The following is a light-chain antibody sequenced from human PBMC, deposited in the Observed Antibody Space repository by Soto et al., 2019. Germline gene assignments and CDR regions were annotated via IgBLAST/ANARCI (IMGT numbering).Light chain of an antibody. Sequence: SALTQPASVSGSPGQSITISSTGTSGDIGSYNRVSWYQQHPGKAPKLIIYEVTDRPSGVSNRFSGSKSGNTASLAISGLQVEYEAEYYCSSYTNINTRACVFGTGTKVTVL. V-gene: IGLV2-14*01. CDR2: EVT. CDR3: SSYTNINTRACV. CDR1: SGDIGSYNR. J-gene: IGLJ1*01.